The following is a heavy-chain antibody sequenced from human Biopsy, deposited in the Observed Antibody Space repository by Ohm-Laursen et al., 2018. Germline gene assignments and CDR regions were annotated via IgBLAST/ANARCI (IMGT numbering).Heavy chain of an antibody. J-gene: IGHJ4*02. CDR1: GVSISSYF. D-gene: IGHD3-22*01. Sequence: SDTLSLTCSVSGVSISSYFWSWIRQPLGKGLEWIGYVSYSGNTKYNPSLKSRVIISADTSKNQFSLKLSSVTAADTAMYYCAAYYCDSSGYFYAFHYWGQGTLVTVSS. CDR2: VSYSGNT. V-gene: IGHV4-59*08. CDR3: AAYYCDSSGYFYAFHY.